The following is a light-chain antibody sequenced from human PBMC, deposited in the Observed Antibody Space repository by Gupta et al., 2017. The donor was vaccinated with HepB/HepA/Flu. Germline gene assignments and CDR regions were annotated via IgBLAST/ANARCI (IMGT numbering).Light chain of an antibody. Sequence: QSALTQPRSVSWSPGQSVTISCTGTSSDVGFYNHVSWYQQHPAKAPKLIISDVRERPSGVPDRFSGSKSGNVASLTISGLQAEDEADYYCCSHAGSYTYVFGTGTKVTV. CDR3: CSHAGSYTYV. J-gene: IGLJ1*01. CDR2: DVR. V-gene: IGLV2-11*01. CDR1: SSDVGFYNH.